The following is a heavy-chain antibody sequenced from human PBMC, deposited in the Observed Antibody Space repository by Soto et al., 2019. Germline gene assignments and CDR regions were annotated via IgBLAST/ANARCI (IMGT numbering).Heavy chain of an antibody. V-gene: IGHV3-23*01. D-gene: IGHD6-19*01. Sequence: EVQMLESGGGLVQPGGSLRLSCAASGFPLSNNRMTWARQAPGKGLEWVSDITGSGTRFYADSVKGRFTISRDNSKNTLYLQMNSLRAEDTAVYYCSGHGSGSAWGQGTLVTVAS. CDR3: SGHGSGSA. J-gene: IGHJ5*02. CDR2: ITGSGTR. CDR1: GFPLSNNR.